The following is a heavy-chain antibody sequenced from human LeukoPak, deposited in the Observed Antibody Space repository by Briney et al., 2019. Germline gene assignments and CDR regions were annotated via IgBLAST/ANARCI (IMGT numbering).Heavy chain of an antibody. CDR1: GYTFTRYY. D-gene: IGHD5-12*01. CDR3: ARDRLGATIAYYYMDV. V-gene: IGHV1-2*02. J-gene: IGHJ6*03. Sequence: ASVKVSCKASGYTFTRYYMHWVRQAPGQGLEWVGWINPNSGGTNYAQKFQGRVTMTRDTSISTAYMELSRLRSDDTAVYYCARDRLGATIAYYYMDVWGKGTTVTVSS. CDR2: INPNSGGT.